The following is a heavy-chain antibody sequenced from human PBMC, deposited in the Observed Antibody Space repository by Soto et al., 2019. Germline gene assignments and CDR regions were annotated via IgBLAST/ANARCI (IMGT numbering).Heavy chain of an antibody. D-gene: IGHD5-12*01. V-gene: IGHV3-74*01. CDR2: VNSDGSKT. CDR3: ARDRGRPDSFDL. CDR1: DFNFGVYW. Sequence: PGGSLRLSCSASDFNFGVYWVHWVRQAPGKGLMWVAHVNSDGSKTVYADSVKGRFTISRDNARSTLYLQMNSLRAEDTAVYFCARDRGRPDSFDLWGQGTMVTVS. J-gene: IGHJ3*01.